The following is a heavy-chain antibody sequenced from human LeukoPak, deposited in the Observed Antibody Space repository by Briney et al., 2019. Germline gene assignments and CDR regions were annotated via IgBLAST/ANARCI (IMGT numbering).Heavy chain of an antibody. J-gene: IGHJ3*02. CDR3: ARSMYYDFWSCYYLYVRRGAFDI. D-gene: IGHD3-3*01. CDR1: GYTFTSYA. Sequence: ASVKVSCKASGYTFTSYAMNWVRQAPGQGLEWMGWINTNTGNPTYAQGSTGRFVFSLDTSVSTAYLQISSLKAEDTAVYYCARSMYYDFWSCYYLYVRRGAFDIWGQGTMVTVSS. V-gene: IGHV7-4-1*02. CDR2: INTNTGNP.